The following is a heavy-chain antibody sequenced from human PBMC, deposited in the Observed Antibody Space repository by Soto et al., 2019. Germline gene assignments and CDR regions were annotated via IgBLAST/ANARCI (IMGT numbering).Heavy chain of an antibody. D-gene: IGHD5-12*01. V-gene: IGHV3-23*01. CDR1: GFAFSTNA. CDR2: ISNIGGNT. Sequence: EVQLLESGGGLVQPGGSLRLSCATSGFAFSTNAMSWVRQAPGKGLEWVSSISNIGGNTYYADSVKGRFIISSDNSKNTLYLQMNSLSDDDTAVYYCAVIVAADIDYWGQGTLVTVSS. CDR3: AVIVAADIDY. J-gene: IGHJ4*02.